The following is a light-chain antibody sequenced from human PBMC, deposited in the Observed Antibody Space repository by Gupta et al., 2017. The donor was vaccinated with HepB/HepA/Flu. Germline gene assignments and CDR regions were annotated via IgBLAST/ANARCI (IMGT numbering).Light chain of an antibody. J-gene: IGLJ2*01. CDR1: SGSIASNY. V-gene: IGLV6-57*03. CDR3: QYYDGGTVV. Sequence: NFMLTQSHSVSESLVKTVTIACTRGSGSIASNYVQWYQQRPGSAPTTLIYEHNQRPSGVPDRFSGSIDSSSDSASLTISGLKNEDEADYYCQYYDGGTVVFGGGTKLTVL. CDR2: EHN.